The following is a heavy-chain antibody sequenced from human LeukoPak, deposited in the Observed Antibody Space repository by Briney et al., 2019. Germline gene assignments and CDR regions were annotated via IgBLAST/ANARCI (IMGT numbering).Heavy chain of an antibody. CDR2: IYSGGTT. J-gene: IGHJ4*02. V-gene: IGHV3-53*01. D-gene: IGHD6-19*01. CDR3: ARGTIGVAGTLDF. CDR1: GFTVSSNY. Sequence: PGGSLRLSCTASGFTVSSNYMSWVRQAPGKGLEWVSVIYSGGTTYYADSVKGRFTISRDNSKNTLYLQMNGLRADDTAVYYCARGTIGVAGTLDFWGQGTLVTVSS.